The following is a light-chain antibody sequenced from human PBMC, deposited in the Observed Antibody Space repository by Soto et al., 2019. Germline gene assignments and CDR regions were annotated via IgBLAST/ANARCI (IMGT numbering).Light chain of an antibody. CDR3: QQYGSSPKT. J-gene: IGKJ1*01. V-gene: IGKV3-20*01. CDR1: ESVSSNY. CDR2: TAS. Sequence: EIVLTQSPGTLSLSPGERATLSCRASESVSSNYLAWFQQKPGQAPMLLIYTASSRATGIPDRFSGSGSGTDFTLPISRLEPEDFAVYYCQQYGSSPKTFDQGTKVEI.